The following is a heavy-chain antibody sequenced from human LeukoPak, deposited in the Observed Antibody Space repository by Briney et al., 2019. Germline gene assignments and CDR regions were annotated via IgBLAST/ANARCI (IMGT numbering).Heavy chain of an antibody. CDR2: TYYSGST. D-gene: IGHD1-26*01. CDR1: GFTFSNAW. Sequence: GSLRLSCAASGFTFSNAWMNWVRQAPGKGLEWIGLTYYSGSTNYNPSLKSRVTISVDTSKNQFSLKLSSVTAADTAVYYCARVSGSYFRSRYYFDYWGQGTLVTVSS. V-gene: IGHV4-59*01. CDR3: ARVSGSYFRSRYYFDY. J-gene: IGHJ4*02.